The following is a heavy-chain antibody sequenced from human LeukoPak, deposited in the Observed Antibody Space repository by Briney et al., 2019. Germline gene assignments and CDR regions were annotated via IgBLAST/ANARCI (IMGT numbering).Heavy chain of an antibody. J-gene: IGHJ4*02. CDR3: ARGFSYYYGSGSYPKPPDFDY. CDR1: GFTFSSYS. Sequence: GGSLRLSCAASGFTFSSYSMNWVRQAPGKGLEWVSYISSSTISYADSVKGRFTISRDNAKNSLYLQMNSLRAEDTAVYYCARGFSYYYGSGSYPKPPDFDYWGQGTLVTVSS. D-gene: IGHD3-10*01. V-gene: IGHV3-48*01. CDR2: ISSSTI.